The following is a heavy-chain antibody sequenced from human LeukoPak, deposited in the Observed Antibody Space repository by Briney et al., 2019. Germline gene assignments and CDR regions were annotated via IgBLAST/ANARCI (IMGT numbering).Heavy chain of an antibody. CDR2: IYTRGST. D-gene: IGHD3-22*01. J-gene: IGHJ2*01. CDR1: GDSISSYD. Sequence: SETLSLTCTVSGDSISSYDWRWIQRPAGKGLGWIGRIYTRGSTNYNPSLKSRVTMSVDTSKKQFSLKLSSVTAADTAVYYCPSGDYYDSRHFDLWGRGNLVTASS. V-gene: IGHV4-4*07. CDR3: PSGDYYDSRHFDL.